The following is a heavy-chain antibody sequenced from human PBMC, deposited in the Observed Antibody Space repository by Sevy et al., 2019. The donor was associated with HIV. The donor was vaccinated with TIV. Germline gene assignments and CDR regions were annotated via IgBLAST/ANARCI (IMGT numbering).Heavy chain of an antibody. J-gene: IGHJ4*02. Sequence: GGSLRLSCEASGFSFRDSAVHWVRQPFGKGLEWVGRIKSKGDNYATLYSSSVKGRSILSSDDSSNTAYLQRNSLQTEDTAFYYCRSLDLVVTGATFRGRNQKTIDWWGQGSLVTVSS. CDR3: RSLDLVVTGATFRGRNQKTIDW. D-gene: IGHD2-21*02. CDR1: GFSFRDSA. V-gene: IGHV3-73*01. CDR2: IKSKGDNYAT.